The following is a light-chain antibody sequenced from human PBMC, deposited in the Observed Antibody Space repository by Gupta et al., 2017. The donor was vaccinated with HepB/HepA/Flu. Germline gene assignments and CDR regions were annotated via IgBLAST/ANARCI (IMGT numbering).Light chain of an antibody. CDR3: SSYAGSNNVV. V-gene: IGLV2-8*01. Sequence: QSALTQPPSASGSPGQSVTISCTGTSSDVGGYNHVSWYQQHPGTAPKLMIFEVNQRPAGVPDRFSGSKSGNTASLTVSGLQADDEANYYCSSYAGSNNVVFGGGTKLTVL. CDR2: EVN. CDR1: SSDVGGYNH. J-gene: IGLJ2*01.